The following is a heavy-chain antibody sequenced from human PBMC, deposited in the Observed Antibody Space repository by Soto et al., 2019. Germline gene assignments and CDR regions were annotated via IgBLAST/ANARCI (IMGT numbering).Heavy chain of an antibody. CDR1: GYTFTSYA. CDR2: INAGNGNT. D-gene: IGHD5-18*01. J-gene: IGHJ6*02. Sequence: GASVKVSCKASGYTFTSYAMHWVRQAPGQRLEWMGWINAGNGNTKYSQKFQGRVTITRDTSASTAYMELSSLRSEDTAVYYCARSRGYSYGPQPYYYYYYGMDVWGQGTTVTLSS. V-gene: IGHV1-3*01. CDR3: ARSRGYSYGPQPYYYYYYGMDV.